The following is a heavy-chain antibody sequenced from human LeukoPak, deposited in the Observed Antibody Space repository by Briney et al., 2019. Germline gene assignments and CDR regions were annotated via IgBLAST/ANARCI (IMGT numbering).Heavy chain of an antibody. J-gene: IGHJ6*02. D-gene: IGHD6-13*01. V-gene: IGHV4-34*01. CDR3: AHSSSRYYYYGMDV. Sequence: SETLSLTCAVYGGSFSGYYWSWIRQPPGKGPEWIGEINHSGSTNYNPSLKSRVTISVDTSKIQFSLKLSSVTAADTAVYYCAHSSSRYYYYGMDVWGQGTTVTVSS. CDR2: INHSGST. CDR1: GGSFSGYY.